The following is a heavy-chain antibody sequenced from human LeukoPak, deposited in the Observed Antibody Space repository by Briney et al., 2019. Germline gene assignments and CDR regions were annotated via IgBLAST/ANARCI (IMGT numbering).Heavy chain of an antibody. D-gene: IGHD3-9*01. Sequence: SETLSLTCAVYGGSFSGYYWSWIRQPPGKGLEWIGEINHSGSTNYNPSLKSRVTISVDTSKNQFSLKLSSVTAADTAVYYCASFDILTGFDYWGQGTLVTVSS. CDR1: GGSFSGYY. CDR3: ASFDILTGFDY. J-gene: IGHJ4*02. V-gene: IGHV4-34*01. CDR2: INHSGST.